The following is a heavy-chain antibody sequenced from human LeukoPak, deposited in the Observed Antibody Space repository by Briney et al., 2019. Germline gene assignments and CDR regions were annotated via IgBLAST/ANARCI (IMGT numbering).Heavy chain of an antibody. CDR1: GFTFSSYG. CDR2: ISTSGSTK. D-gene: IGHD3-22*01. J-gene: IGHJ3*02. CDR3: ARDRDPGYNDSSGYRRVNAFDI. Sequence: AGGTLRLSCAASGFTFSSYGMNWVRQAPGKGLEWVSYISTSGSTKYYADSVKGRFTISRDNAKNSLYLQMNSLRAEDTAVYYCARDRDPGYNDSSGYRRVNAFDIWGQGTMVTVSS. V-gene: IGHV3-48*04.